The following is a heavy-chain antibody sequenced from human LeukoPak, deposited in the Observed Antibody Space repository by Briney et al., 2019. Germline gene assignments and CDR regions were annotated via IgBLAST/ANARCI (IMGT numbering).Heavy chain of an antibody. D-gene: IGHD2-2*01. CDR1: GFTFSSYT. V-gene: IGHV3-30-3*01. CDR3: ARICSTTDCLISA. CDR2: ISYDGSNK. J-gene: IGHJ4*02. Sequence: GGSLRLSCAASGFTFSSYTMHWIRQAPGKGLEWVAVISYDGSNKYYADSVKGRFTISRDNSKNTVYLQMSSLRAEDTAIYYCARICSTTDCLISAWGQGTLVTVSS.